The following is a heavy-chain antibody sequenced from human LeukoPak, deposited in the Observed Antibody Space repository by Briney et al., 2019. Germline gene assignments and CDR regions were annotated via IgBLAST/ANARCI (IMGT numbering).Heavy chain of an antibody. Sequence: ASVKLSCKASGYTFTSYGISWVRQAPGQGLELMGWISAYNGNTNYAQKLQGRVTMTTGTSTSTAYMELRSLRSDDTAVYYCARDLEADIVVVVATLEYWGPGTLVTVSS. CDR2: ISAYNGNT. CDR1: GYTFTSYG. D-gene: IGHD2-15*01. CDR3: ARDLEADIVVVVATLEY. J-gene: IGHJ4*02. V-gene: IGHV1-18*01.